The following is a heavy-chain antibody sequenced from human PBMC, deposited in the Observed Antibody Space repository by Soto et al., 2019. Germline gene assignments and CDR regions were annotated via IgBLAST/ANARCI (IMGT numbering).Heavy chain of an antibody. CDR1: GGSFSGYY. CDR3: ARLTDEYYDILMDFDY. D-gene: IGHD3-9*01. J-gene: IGHJ4*02. CDR2: INHSGST. V-gene: IGHV4-34*01. Sequence: QVQLQQWGAGLLKPSETLSLTCAVYGGSFSGYYWSWIRQPPGKGLEWIGEINHSGSTNYNPSLKSRVTISVDTSKNQFSLKLSSVTDADTAVYYCARLTDEYYDILMDFDYWCQGTLVTVSS.